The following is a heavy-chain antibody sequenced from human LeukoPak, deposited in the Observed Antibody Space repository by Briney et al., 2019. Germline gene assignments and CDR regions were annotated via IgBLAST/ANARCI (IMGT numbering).Heavy chain of an antibody. V-gene: IGHV1-69*13. D-gene: IGHD2-15*01. CDR2: IIPIFGTA. CDR1: GGTYSSYA. Sequence: LVKLSCKASGGTYSSYASSWVRQAPGQGLEWMGGIIPIFGTANYAQKFQGRVTITADESTSTAYMELSSLRSEDTAVYYCARASGGARTHYYYGMDVWGKGTTVTVSS. J-gene: IGHJ6*04. CDR3: ARASGGARTHYYYGMDV.